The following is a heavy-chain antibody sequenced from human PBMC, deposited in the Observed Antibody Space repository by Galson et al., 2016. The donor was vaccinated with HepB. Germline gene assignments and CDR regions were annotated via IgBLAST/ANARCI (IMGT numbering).Heavy chain of an antibody. Sequence: SLRLSCAASGFTFSRHWMSWVRQAPGKGLEWVANIDQEGSEKWYVDSVKGRFTISRDNAKNLVNLQRNSAKSEATAVYYCARSLVGDGYSSGYWGQGILVSVSS. J-gene: IGHJ4*02. CDR1: GFTFSRHW. V-gene: IGHV3-7*01. D-gene: IGHD5-24*01. CDR2: IDQEGSEK. CDR3: ARSLVGDGYSSGY.